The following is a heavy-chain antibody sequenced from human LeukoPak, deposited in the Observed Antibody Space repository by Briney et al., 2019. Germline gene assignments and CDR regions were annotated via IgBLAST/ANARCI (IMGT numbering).Heavy chain of an antibody. V-gene: IGHV3-7*01. J-gene: IGHJ4*02. CDR2: IKQDGSEK. CDR1: GFTFRSYW. D-gene: IGHD2-15*01. CDR3: VREARESGGFDY. Sequence: GGSLRLSCAGSGFTFRSYWMSWVRQAPGKGLEWVANIKQDGSEKYYVDSVKGRFTISRDNAKNSLYLQMNSLRAEGTAVYYCVREARESGGFDYWGQGTLVTVSS.